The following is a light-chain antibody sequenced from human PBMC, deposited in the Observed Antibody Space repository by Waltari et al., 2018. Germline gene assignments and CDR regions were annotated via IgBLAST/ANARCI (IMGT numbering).Light chain of an antibody. V-gene: IGKV3-15*01. J-gene: IGKJ1*01. CDR3: QQYNNWPL. CDR1: QSVSSN. Sequence: EIVMTQSPATLSVSPGERATLSCRASQSVSSNLAWYQQKPGQGPRLLIYGASTRATGIPARFSGSGSGTEFTLTISSMQSEDFAVYYCQQYNNWPLFGQGTKVEIK. CDR2: GAS.